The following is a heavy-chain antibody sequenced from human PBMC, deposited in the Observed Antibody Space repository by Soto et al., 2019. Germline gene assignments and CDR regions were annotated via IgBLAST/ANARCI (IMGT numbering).Heavy chain of an antibody. D-gene: IGHD6-13*01. CDR1: GGTFSSYA. V-gene: IGHV1-69*13. CDR3: ASHRYSSSQLTFDY. CDR2: IIPIFGTA. Sequence: SVKVSCKASGGTFSSYAISWVRQAPGQGLEWMGGIIPIFGTANYAQKFQGRVTITADESTSTAYMELSSLRSEDTAVYYCASHRYSSSQLTFDYWGQGTLVTVSS. J-gene: IGHJ4*02.